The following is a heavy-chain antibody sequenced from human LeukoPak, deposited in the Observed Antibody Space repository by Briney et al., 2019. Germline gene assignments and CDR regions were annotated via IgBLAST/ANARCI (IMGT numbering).Heavy chain of an antibody. D-gene: IGHD4-23*01. J-gene: IGHJ4*02. CDR3: ARDLRTPSDTNIAIDY. Sequence: PGGSLRLSCAASGFTFSSYAMSWVRQGPGKGLVWVSRINNDGRSANYADSVKGRFTISRDNAKNTLYLQMNSLRAEDTAVYYCARDLRTPSDTNIAIDYWGQGTLVTVSS. CDR2: INNDGRSA. CDR1: GFTFSSYA. V-gene: IGHV3-74*01.